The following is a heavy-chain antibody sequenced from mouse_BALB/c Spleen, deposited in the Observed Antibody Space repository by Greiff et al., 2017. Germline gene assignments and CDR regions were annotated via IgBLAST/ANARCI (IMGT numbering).Heavy chain of an antibody. Sequence: VKLVESGPGLVAPSQSLSITCTVSGFSLTSYGVHWVRQPPGKGLEWLGVIWAGGSTNYNSALMSRLSISKDNSKSQVFLKMNSLQTDDTAMYYCAREEDLLWFSLYAMDYWGQGTSVTVSS. CDR2: IWAGGST. J-gene: IGHJ4*01. V-gene: IGHV2-9*02. CDR3: AREEDLLWFSLYAMDY. D-gene: IGHD2-2*01. CDR1: GFSLTSYG.